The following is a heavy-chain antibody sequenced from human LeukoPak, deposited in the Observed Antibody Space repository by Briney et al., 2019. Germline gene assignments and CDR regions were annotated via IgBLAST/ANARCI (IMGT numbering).Heavy chain of an antibody. Sequence: SGGSLRLSCAASGITFSDYYMSWIRQAPGKGLEWVSYISNSGNGIYYADSVKGRFTISRDNAKNSVYLEMSSLRAEDTPVYYCATSGDVEGGPYWYFDLWGGGTLVTVSS. D-gene: IGHD3-10*01. CDR2: ISNSGNGI. CDR1: GITFSDYY. V-gene: IGHV3-11*04. J-gene: IGHJ2*01. CDR3: ATSGDVEGGPYWYFDL.